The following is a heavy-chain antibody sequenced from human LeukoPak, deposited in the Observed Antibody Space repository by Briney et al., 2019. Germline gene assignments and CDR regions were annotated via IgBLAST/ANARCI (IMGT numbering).Heavy chain of an antibody. CDR1: GGSISSGDYF. V-gene: IGHV4-31*03. Sequence: SETLSLTCTVSGGSISSGDYFWSWIRQHPGKGLEWIGYIYYIGSTYYNPSLKSRITMSVDTSKNQFSLKLSSVTAADAAVYYCARVRGSGSHYNGNFDYWGQGTLVTVSS. J-gene: IGHJ4*02. CDR2: IYYIGST. CDR3: ARVRGSGSHYNGNFDY. D-gene: IGHD3-10*01.